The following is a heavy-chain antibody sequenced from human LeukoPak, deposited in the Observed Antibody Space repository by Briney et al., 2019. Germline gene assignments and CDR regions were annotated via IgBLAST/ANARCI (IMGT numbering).Heavy chain of an antibody. CDR1: GYSFTTYR. J-gene: IGHJ4*02. D-gene: IGHD3-10*01. Sequence: GESLKISCEASGYSFTTYRIGWVRQMPGKGLEWMGIIYPGDSDTRYSPSFQGQVTISADKSISTAYLQWSSLKASDTAMYYCARQHGSGSYYSRAIDYWGQGTLVTVSS. CDR3: ARQHGSGSYYSRAIDY. V-gene: IGHV5-51*01. CDR2: IYPGDSDT.